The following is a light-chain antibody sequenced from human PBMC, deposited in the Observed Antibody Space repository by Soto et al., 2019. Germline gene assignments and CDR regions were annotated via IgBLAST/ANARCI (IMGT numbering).Light chain of an antibody. J-gene: IGKJ5*01. V-gene: IGKV1-39*01. CDR2: SAS. CDR3: QQSYSTPPT. CDR1: QGISNS. Sequence: DVQLTQSPSFMSLSAGDRVTITCRASQGISNSLAWYQQKPGKAPKLLIYSASSLQSGVPSRFSGSGSGTDFTLTISSLQPEDFATYYCQQSYSTPPTFGQGTRLEI.